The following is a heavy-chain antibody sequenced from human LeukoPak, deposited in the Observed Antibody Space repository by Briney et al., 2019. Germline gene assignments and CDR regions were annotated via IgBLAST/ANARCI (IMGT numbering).Heavy chain of an antibody. J-gene: IGHJ6*02. CDR3: ARLGSSTRYYYYYGMDV. CDR2: IYYSGST. D-gene: IGHD6-13*01. V-gene: IGHV4-59*08. CDR1: GGSISSYY. Sequence: SETLSLTCTVSGGSISSYYWSWVLQPPGKGLAWIGYIYYSGSTNYNPSLKSRVTISVDTSKNQFSLKLSSVTAADTAVYYCARLGSSTRYYYYYGMDVWGQGTTVTVSS.